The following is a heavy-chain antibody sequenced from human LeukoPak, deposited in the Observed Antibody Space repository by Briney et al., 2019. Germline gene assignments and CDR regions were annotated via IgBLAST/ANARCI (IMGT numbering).Heavy chain of an antibody. Sequence: SETLSLTCGVYGGSFRGYYWSWIRPPPGKGLEWIGEINNRGGTNYTPSLKSRVTIPVETTKTQFSLKLSSVTAADTAVYYCVRDIAAAGGFDYWGQGTLVTVSS. CDR3: VRDIAAAGGFDY. J-gene: IGHJ4*02. D-gene: IGHD6-13*01. CDR1: GGSFRGYY. CDR2: INNRGGT. V-gene: IGHV4-34*01.